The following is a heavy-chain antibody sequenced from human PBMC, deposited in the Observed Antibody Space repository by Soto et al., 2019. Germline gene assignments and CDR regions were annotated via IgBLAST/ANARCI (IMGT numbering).Heavy chain of an antibody. V-gene: IGHV4-34*01. J-gene: IGHJ5*02. CDR3: ARDLKEYCSDGKCNWFDP. D-gene: IGHD2-15*01. CDR2: INDSGST. Sequence: SETLSLTCAVYGGSFSGYYWSWIRQPPGKGLEWIGEINDSGSTKYNPSLKSRVTISFDASKNEISLQVRSATAADAAVYYCARDLKEYCSDGKCNWFDPWGQGTLVTV. CDR1: GGSFSGYY.